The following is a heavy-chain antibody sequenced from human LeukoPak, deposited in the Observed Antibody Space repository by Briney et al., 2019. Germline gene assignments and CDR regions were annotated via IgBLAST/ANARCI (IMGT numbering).Heavy chain of an antibody. CDR2: IYSGGST. J-gene: IGHJ4*02. Sequence: QSGGSLRLSCAASGFTVSSNYMSWVRQAPGKGLEWVSVIYSGGSTYYADSVKGRFTISRDNSKNTLYLQMNSLRAEDTAVYYCAREVWGYDISPHWGQGTLVTVSS. CDR3: AREVWGYDISPH. V-gene: IGHV3-53*01. CDR1: GFTVSSNY. D-gene: IGHD3-9*01.